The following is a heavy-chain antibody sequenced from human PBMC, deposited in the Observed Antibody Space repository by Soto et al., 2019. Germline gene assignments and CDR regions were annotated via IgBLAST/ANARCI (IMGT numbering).Heavy chain of an antibody. CDR2: IYYSGST. J-gene: IGHJ6*02. V-gene: IGHV4-30-4*01. D-gene: IGHD2-2*01. Sequence: QVQLQESGPGLVKPSQTLSLTCTVSGDSISSGDYYWSWIRQPPGKGLEWIGYIYYSGSTYYNPSLNSRATISVAPSTNQFAPKLSSVTPADTAVYYCARDIVLVPFFFGYYGMDVWGQGTTVTVSS. CDR1: GDSISSGDYY. CDR3: ARDIVLVPFFFGYYGMDV.